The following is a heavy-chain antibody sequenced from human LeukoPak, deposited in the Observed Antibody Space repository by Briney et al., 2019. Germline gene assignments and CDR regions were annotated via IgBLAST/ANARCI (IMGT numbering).Heavy chain of an antibody. J-gene: IGHJ6*03. Sequence: PSETLSLTCTVSGGSISSSSYYWGWIRQPPGKGLEWIGYIHYSGSTHYNPSLKSRVTISVDTSKNQFSLKLSSVTAADTAVYYCARDQRSGYSGYDYYYYMDVWGKGTTVTVSS. CDR2: IHYSGST. CDR1: GGSISSSSYY. D-gene: IGHD5-12*01. CDR3: ARDQRSGYSGYDYYYYMDV. V-gene: IGHV4-61*05.